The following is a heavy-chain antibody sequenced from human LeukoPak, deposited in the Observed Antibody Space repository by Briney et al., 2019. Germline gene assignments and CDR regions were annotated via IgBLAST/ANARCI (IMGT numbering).Heavy chain of an antibody. Sequence: GGSLRLSCAASGFTFSNYWMRWVRQAPGKGLEWVANIKQDGSEKYYVDSVKGRFSISRDNAKNSLYLQMNSLRAEETAVYYCARDSRYGAYWGQGTLVTVSS. CDR3: ARDSRYGAY. CDR2: IKQDGSEK. V-gene: IGHV3-7*01. CDR1: GFTFSNYW. D-gene: IGHD4-17*01. J-gene: IGHJ4*02.